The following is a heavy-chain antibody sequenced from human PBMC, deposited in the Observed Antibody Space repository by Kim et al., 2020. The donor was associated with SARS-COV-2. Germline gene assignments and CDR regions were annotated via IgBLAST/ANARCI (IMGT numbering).Heavy chain of an antibody. V-gene: IGHV1-69*01. J-gene: IGHJ4*02. CDR3: ARVAGELRFLEWYYFDY. D-gene: IGHD3-3*01. Sequence: FQGRVTITADESTSTAYMELSSLRSEDTAVYYCARVAGELRFLEWYYFDYWGQGTLVTVSS.